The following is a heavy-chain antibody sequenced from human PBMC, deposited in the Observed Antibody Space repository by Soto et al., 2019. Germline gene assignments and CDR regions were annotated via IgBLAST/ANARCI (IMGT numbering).Heavy chain of an antibody. D-gene: IGHD2-21*01. Sequence: GESLKISCKGSGYSFTSYWISWVRQMPGKGLEWMGRIDPSDSYTNYSPSFQDHVTISADKSISTAYLQWSSLKASDTAMYYCASRVRRLQSGGDFDYWGQGTLVTVSS. V-gene: IGHV5-10-1*01. CDR3: ASRVRRLQSGGDFDY. CDR2: IDPSDSYT. J-gene: IGHJ4*02. CDR1: GYSFTSYW.